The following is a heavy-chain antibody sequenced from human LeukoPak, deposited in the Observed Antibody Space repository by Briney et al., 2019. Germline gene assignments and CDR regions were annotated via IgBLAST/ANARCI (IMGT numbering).Heavy chain of an antibody. CDR1: SGSFSDYC. CDR3: ARVRGITKNYYYGMDV. Sequence: SETLSLTCAVYSGSFSDYCWSWIRQPPGRGLEWIGEIYSGGSTNYNPSLKSRVTISVDTSKNQFSLKLSSVTAADTAVYYCARVRGITKNYYYGMDVWGQGTTVTVSS. CDR2: IYSGGST. D-gene: IGHD1-20*01. V-gene: IGHV4-34*01. J-gene: IGHJ6*02.